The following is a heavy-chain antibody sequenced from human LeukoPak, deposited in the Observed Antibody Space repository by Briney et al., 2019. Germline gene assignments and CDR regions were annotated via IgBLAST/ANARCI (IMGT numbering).Heavy chain of an antibody. D-gene: IGHD5-18*01. J-gene: IGHJ4*02. CDR3: ARSGYSYVGYFDY. Sequence: PSETLSLTCTVSGGSINNYYWNWIRQPPGKGLEWIGHIYYTGTTNYSPSLKSRVTISVDTSKNQFSLKLSSVTAADTAVYYCARSGYSYVGYFDYWGQGTLVTVSS. V-gene: IGHV4-59*12. CDR1: GGSINNYY. CDR2: IYYTGTT.